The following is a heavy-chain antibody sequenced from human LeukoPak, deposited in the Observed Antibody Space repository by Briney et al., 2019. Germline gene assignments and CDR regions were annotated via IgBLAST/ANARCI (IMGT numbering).Heavy chain of an antibody. CDR3: AREHSSGWYPHDAFDI. CDR2: INPNSGGT. D-gene: IGHD6-19*01. V-gene: IGHV1-2*06. Sequence: GTSVKVSCKASGYTFTGYYMHWVRQAPGQGLEWMGRINPNSGGTNYAQKFQGRVTMTRDTSISTAYMELSRLRSDDTAVYSCAREHSSGWYPHDAFDIWGQGTMVTVSS. J-gene: IGHJ3*02. CDR1: GYTFTGYY.